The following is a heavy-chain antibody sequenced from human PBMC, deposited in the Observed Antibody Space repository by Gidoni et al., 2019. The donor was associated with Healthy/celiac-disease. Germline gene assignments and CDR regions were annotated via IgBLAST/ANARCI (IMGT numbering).Heavy chain of an antibody. Sequence: QVQLQESGPGLVKPSQTLSLTCTVSGGSLRSGGYYWSWIRQHPGKGLEWIGYIYYSGSTYYNPSLKSLVTISVDTSKNQFSLKLSSVTAADTAVYYCARTLGYCSGGSCPGWFDPWGQGTLVTVSS. CDR2: IYYSGST. CDR1: GGSLRSGGYY. D-gene: IGHD2-15*01. CDR3: ARTLGYCSGGSCPGWFDP. J-gene: IGHJ5*02. V-gene: IGHV4-31*01.